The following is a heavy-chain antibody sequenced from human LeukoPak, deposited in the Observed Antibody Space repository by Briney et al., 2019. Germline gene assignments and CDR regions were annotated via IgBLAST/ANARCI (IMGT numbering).Heavy chain of an antibody. Sequence: GASVKVSCKASGYTFTSYGISWVRQAPGQGLEWMGWISAYNGNTNYAQKLQGRVTMTTDTSTSTAYMELRSLRSDDTAVYYCARHVYTHYCSGGSCYSSVFSFDYWGQGTLVTVSS. CDR2: ISAYNGNT. D-gene: IGHD2-15*01. V-gene: IGHV1-18*01. J-gene: IGHJ4*02. CDR1: GYTFTSYG. CDR3: ARHVYTHYCSGGSCYSSVFSFDY.